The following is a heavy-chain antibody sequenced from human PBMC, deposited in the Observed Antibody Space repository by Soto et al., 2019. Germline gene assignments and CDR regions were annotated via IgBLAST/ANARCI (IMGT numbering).Heavy chain of an antibody. CDR2: IGTAGDT. Sequence: GGSLRLSCAASGFTFSSYDMHWVRQATGKGLEWVSAIGTAGDTYYPGSVKGRFTISRGNAKNSLYLQMNSLRAEDTAVYYCARAKGDCGGDCYSTDPDYYYYYGMDVWGQGTTVTVSS. D-gene: IGHD2-21*02. CDR1: GFTFSSYD. V-gene: IGHV3-13*01. CDR3: ARAKGDCGGDCYSTDPDYYYYYGMDV. J-gene: IGHJ6*02.